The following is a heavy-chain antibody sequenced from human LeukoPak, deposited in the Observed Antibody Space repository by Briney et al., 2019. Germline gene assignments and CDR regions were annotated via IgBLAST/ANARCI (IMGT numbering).Heavy chain of an antibody. CDR1: GCIFSSYG. D-gene: IGHD3-10*01. J-gene: IGHJ5*02. V-gene: IGHV3-30*02. Sequence: GGSLRLSCAASGCIFSSYGMHWVRQAPGKGLEWVAFIRYDGSKKYYADSVKGRFTISRDNPKNTLYLQMNNLRAEDTAVFYCARYYYGSGTSFDPWGQGTLVTVSS. CDR3: ARYYYGSGTSFDP. CDR2: IRYDGSKK.